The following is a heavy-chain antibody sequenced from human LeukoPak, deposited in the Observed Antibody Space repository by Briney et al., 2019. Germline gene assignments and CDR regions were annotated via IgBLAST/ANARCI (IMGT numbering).Heavy chain of an antibody. CDR3: ARARITIFGVVYYFDY. V-gene: IGHV4-59*06. CDR1: GGSISSYY. CDR2: IYYSGST. Sequence: PSETLSLTCTVSGGSISSYYWSWIRQHPGKGLEWIGYIYYSGSTYYNPSLKSRVTISVDTSKNQFSLKLSSVTAADTAVYYCARARITIFGVVYYFDYWGQGTLVTVSS. J-gene: IGHJ4*02. D-gene: IGHD3-3*01.